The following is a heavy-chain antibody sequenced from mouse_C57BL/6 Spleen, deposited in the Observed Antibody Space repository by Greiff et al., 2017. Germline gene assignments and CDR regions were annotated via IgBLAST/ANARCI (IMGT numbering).Heavy chain of an antibody. Sequence: ESGAELVKPGASVKLSCKASGYTFTEYTIHWVKQRSGQGLEWIGWFYPGSGSIKYNEKFKDKATLTADKSSSTVYMELSRLTSEDSAVYFCARHEDYYGSSSWYFDVWGTGTTVTVSS. CDR3: ARHEDYYGSSSWYFDV. V-gene: IGHV1-62-2*01. CDR1: GYTFTEYT. CDR2: FYPGSGSI. J-gene: IGHJ1*03. D-gene: IGHD1-1*01.